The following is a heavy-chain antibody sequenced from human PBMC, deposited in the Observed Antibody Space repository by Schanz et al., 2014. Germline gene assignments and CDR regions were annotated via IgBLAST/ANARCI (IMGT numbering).Heavy chain of an antibody. CDR3: TRDLTVDTGYVVHYYYYGMDV. CDR1: GYTFSSYG. V-gene: IGHV1-46*01. J-gene: IGHJ6*02. Sequence: QVQLVQSGAEVKKPGASVKVSCKASGYTFSSYGINWVRQAPGQGLEWMGIVNPSGGGTSYALRFQDRVTVTRNTSISTAYMELSSLRSEDTAVYFCTRDLTVDTGYVVHYYYYGMDVWGQGTTVTVSS. D-gene: IGHD5-12*01. CDR2: VNPSGGGT.